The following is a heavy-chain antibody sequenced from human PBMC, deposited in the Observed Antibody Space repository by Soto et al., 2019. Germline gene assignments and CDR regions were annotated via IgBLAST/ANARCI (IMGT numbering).Heavy chain of an antibody. V-gene: IGHV4-4*02. Sequence: QVQLQESGPGLVKPSGTLSLTCAVSSGSISSSNWWSGVRQPPGKGLEWIGEIYHSGSTNYNPSLTSRVTISVDKSTNQFSLKLSSVTAADTAVYYCARYDYSNGHFDYWGQGTLVTVSS. J-gene: IGHJ4*02. CDR1: SGSISSSNW. D-gene: IGHD4-4*01. CDR3: ARYDYSNGHFDY. CDR2: IYHSGST.